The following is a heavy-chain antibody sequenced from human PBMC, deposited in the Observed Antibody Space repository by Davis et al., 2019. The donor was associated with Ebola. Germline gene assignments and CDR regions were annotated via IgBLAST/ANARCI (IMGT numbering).Heavy chain of an antibody. CDR3: ARHGSGSSPARA. CDR2: INHSGST. D-gene: IGHD6-13*01. J-gene: IGHJ5*02. Sequence: SGSLTLSCAVSGGSFSGYYWSWIRQPPGKGLEWIGEINHSGSTNYNPSLKSRVTISVDTSKNQFSLKLSSVTAADTAVYYCARHGSGSSPARAWGQGTLVTVSS. V-gene: IGHV4-34*01. CDR1: GGSFSGYY.